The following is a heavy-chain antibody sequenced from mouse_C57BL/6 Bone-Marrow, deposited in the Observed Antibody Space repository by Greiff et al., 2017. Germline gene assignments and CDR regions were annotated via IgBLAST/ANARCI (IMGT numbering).Heavy chain of an antibody. Sequence: QVQLQQSGAELVRPGASVTLSCKASGYTFTDYEMHWVKQTPVHGLEWIGAIDPETGGTAYNQKFKSKAILTADKSSSTAYMELRSLTSEDSAVYYCRYAFGDWGQGTSVTVST. CDR1: GYTFTDYE. V-gene: IGHV1-15*01. CDR3: RYAFGD. J-gene: IGHJ4*01. CDR2: IDPETGGT.